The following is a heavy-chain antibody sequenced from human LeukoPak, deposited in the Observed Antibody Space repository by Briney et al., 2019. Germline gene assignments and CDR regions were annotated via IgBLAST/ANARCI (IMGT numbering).Heavy chain of an antibody. Sequence: SETLSLTCTFSGGSISSYYWSWLRQPAGKGLEWIGRVYTSGNANYNPSLKSRVTMSLDTSKNQFSLKLNSVTAADTAVYYCAGLGGYCTNAVCYSTFDIWGQGTMVTVSS. CDR3: AGLGGYCTNAVCYSTFDI. V-gene: IGHV4-4*07. CDR1: GGSISSYY. J-gene: IGHJ3*02. CDR2: VYTSGNA. D-gene: IGHD2-8*01.